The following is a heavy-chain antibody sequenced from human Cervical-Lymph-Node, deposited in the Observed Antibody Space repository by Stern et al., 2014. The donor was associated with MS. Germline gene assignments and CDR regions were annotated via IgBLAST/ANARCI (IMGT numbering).Heavy chain of an antibody. Sequence: VQLVESGAEVKKPGSSVKVSCKASGGTFSSYAISWVRQAPGQGLEWMGGITPIFGRANYAQKFQGRVTITADESTSTAYMEVSSLRSEDTAVYYCARGWSYDILTGSSYWGQGTLVTVSS. D-gene: IGHD3-9*01. J-gene: IGHJ4*02. CDR1: GGTFSSYA. CDR2: ITPIFGRA. CDR3: ARGWSYDILTGSSY. V-gene: IGHV1-69*01.